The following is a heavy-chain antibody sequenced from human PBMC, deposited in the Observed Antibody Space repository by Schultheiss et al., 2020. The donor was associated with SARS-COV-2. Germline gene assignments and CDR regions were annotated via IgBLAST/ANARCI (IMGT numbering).Heavy chain of an antibody. Sequence: SETLSLTCTVSGGSISSYYWSWIRQPPGKGLEWIGYIYYSGSTYYNPSLKSRVTISVDTSKNQFSLKLSSVTAADTAVYYCARGPDVGCLLNWGQGTLVTVSS. J-gene: IGHJ4*02. CDR1: GGSISSYY. CDR2: IYYSGST. D-gene: IGHD2-15*01. V-gene: IGHV4-59*08. CDR3: ARGPDVGCLLN.